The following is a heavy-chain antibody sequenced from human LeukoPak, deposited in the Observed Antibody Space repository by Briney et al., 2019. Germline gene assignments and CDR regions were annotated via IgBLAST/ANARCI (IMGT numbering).Heavy chain of an antibody. J-gene: IGHJ3*02. CDR2: IYLSGST. CDR1: DFSISSGYY. CDR3: ARDREIAARHDAFDI. D-gene: IGHD6-6*01. V-gene: IGHV4-38-2*02. Sequence: SETLSLTCTVSDFSISSGYYWGWIRQPPGRGLEWIGSIYLSGSTFYNPSLKSRVTISVDTSKNQFSLKLSSVTAADTAVYYCARDREIAARHDAFDIWGQGTMVTVSS.